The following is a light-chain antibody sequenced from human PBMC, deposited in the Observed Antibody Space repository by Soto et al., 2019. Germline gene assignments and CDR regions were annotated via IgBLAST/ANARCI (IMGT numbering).Light chain of an antibody. CDR3: QKYNSAPLT. CDR2: AAS. J-gene: IGKJ4*01. Sequence: DIQMTQSPSSLSASVGDRVSITCRASQSISNSLNWYQQRPGKAPRLLIYAASTLQAGVPSRFSGSGSGTDFTLTISSLQPEDVAAYYCQKYNSAPLTFGGGTKVDI. CDR1: QSISNS. V-gene: IGKV1-27*01.